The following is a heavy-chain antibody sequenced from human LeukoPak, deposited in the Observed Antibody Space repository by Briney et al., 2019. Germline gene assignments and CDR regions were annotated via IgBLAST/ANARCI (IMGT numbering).Heavy chain of an antibody. CDR1: GFTFSTYW. D-gene: IGHD2-15*01. CDR3: AKDRGYCSGGSCYFIDY. CDR2: INPDGSNK. V-gene: IGHV3-7*01. J-gene: IGHJ4*02. Sequence: GGSLRLSCAASGFTFSTYWMTWVRQAPGKGLEWVGNINPDGSNKYYADSVKGRFTISRDNSKNTLYLEMNSLRAEDTAVYYCAKDRGYCSGGSCYFIDYWGQGTLVTVSS.